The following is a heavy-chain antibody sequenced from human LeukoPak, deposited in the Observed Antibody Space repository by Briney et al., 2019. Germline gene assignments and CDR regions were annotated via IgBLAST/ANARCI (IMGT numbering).Heavy chain of an antibody. V-gene: IGHV1-18*01. CDR2: ISAYNGNT. Sequence: ASVKVSCKASGYTFTSCGISWVRQAPGQGLEWMGWISAYNGNTNYAQKLQDRVTMTTDTSTSTAYMELRSLRSDDTAVYYCARTNVYYYASSDYYPYFDYWAQGTLVTVSS. J-gene: IGHJ4*02. D-gene: IGHD3-22*01. CDR3: ARTNVYYYASSDYYPYFDY. CDR1: GYTFTSCG.